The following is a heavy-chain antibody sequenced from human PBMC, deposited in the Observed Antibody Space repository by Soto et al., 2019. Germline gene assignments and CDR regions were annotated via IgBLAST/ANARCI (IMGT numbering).Heavy chain of an antibody. J-gene: IGHJ4*02. V-gene: IGHV1-69*04. D-gene: IGHD4-17*01. CDR2: IIPILGIA. CDR1: GGTFSSYT. CDR3: ARDRLLRSPKPVLDYYFDY. Sequence: ASVKVSCKASGGTFSSYTISWVRQAPGQGLEWMGRIIPILGIANYAQKFQGRVTITADKSTSTAYMELSSLRSEDTAVYYCARDRLLRSPKPVLDYYFDYWGQGTLVTVSS.